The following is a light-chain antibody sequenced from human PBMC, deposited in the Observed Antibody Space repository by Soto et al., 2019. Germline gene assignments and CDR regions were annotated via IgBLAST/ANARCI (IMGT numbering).Light chain of an antibody. V-gene: IGKV3-20*01. CDR1: QSVGSNY. J-gene: IGKJ2*03. CDR2: AAS. CDR3: QQYGSSPQYS. Sequence: EIVLTQSPGTLSLSPGERATLSCRASQSVGSNYLAWYQQIPGQAPRLLMYAASSRATGIPDRFSGSGSGTDFTLTISRLEPEDFAVYYCQQYGSSPQYSFGKGTKLEMK.